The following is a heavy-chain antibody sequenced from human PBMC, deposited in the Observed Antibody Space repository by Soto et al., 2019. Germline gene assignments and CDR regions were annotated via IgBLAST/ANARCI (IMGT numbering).Heavy chain of an antibody. CDR3: AEEGGYCSSTSCYNYYYYGMDV. Sequence: PGGSLRLSCAASGFTFSSYAMSWVRQAPGKGLEWVSAISGSGGSTYYADSVKGRFTISRDNSKNTLYLQMNSLRAEDTAVYYCAEEGGYCSSTSCYNYYYYGMDVWGQGTTVTVSS. V-gene: IGHV3-23*01. D-gene: IGHD2-2*02. CDR1: GFTFSSYA. CDR2: ISGSGGST. J-gene: IGHJ6*02.